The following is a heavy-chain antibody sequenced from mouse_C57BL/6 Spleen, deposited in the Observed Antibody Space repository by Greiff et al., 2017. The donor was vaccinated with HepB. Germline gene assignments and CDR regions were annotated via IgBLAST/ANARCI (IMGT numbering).Heavy chain of an antibody. CDR3: ARGKSTVVATPYYFDY. CDR2: IYPGDGDT. V-gene: IGHV1-80*01. CDR1: GYAFSSYW. Sequence: QVQLQQSGAELVKPGASVKISCKASGYAFSSYWMNWVKQRPGKGLEWIGQIYPGDGDTNYNGKFKGKATLTADKSSSTAYMQLSSLTSEDSAVYFCARGKSTVVATPYYFDYWGQGTTLTVSS. D-gene: IGHD1-1*01. J-gene: IGHJ2*01.